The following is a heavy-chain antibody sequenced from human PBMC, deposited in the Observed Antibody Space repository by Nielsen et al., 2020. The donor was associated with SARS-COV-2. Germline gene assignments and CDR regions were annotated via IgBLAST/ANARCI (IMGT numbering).Heavy chain of an antibody. CDR3: AKELVPYYYYYYGMDV. D-gene: IGHD6-13*01. CDR1: GFTFDDYA. J-gene: IGHJ6*02. Sequence: GGSLRLSCAASGFTFDDYAMHWVRQAPGKGLEWVSGISWNNGSIGYADSVKGRFTISRDNAKNSLYLQMNSLRAEDTALYYCAKELVPYYYYYYGMDVWGQGTTVTVSS. V-gene: IGHV3-9*01. CDR2: ISWNNGSI.